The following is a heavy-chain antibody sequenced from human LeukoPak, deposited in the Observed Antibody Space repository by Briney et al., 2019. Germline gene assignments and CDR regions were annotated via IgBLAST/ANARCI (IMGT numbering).Heavy chain of an antibody. Sequence: GRSLRLSCAGSGFIFNNYAMHWVRQPPGKGLEWVSGISWNSGSIDYADSVKGRFTISRDNAKNSLYLQMNSLRAEDTAIYYCTRVGYIDEGIDYWGQGTPVTVSS. V-gene: IGHV3-9*01. CDR3: TRVGYIDEGIDY. CDR2: ISWNSGSI. CDR1: GFIFNNYA. J-gene: IGHJ4*02. D-gene: IGHD5-12*01.